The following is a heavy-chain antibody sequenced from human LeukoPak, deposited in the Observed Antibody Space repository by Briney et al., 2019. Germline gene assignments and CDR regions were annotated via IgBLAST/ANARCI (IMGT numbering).Heavy chain of an antibody. J-gene: IGHJ4*02. CDR3: ARQSRDGSKTRGYYFDY. D-gene: IGHD3-10*01. CDR1: GYIFTHDW. V-gene: IGHV5-51*01. Sequence: GESLKISCKGSGYIFTHDWIGWVRQMPGKGLESMGIIYPADSDTTYSPSFQGQVTISADKSISTVYLQWSSLKASDTAMYYCARQSRDGSKTRGYYFDYWGQGTLVTVSS. CDR2: IYPADSDT.